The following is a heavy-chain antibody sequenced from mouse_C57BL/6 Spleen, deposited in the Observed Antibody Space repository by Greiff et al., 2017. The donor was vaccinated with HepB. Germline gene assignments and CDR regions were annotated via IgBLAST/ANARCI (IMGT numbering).Heavy chain of an antibody. Sequence: EVKLVESEGGLVQPGSSMKLSCTASGFTFSDYYMAWVRQVPEKGLEWVANINYDGSSTYYLDSLKSRFIISRDNAKNILYLQMSSLKSEDTATYYCARYFPDYYGSSYDYYAMDYWGQGTSVTVSS. J-gene: IGHJ4*01. V-gene: IGHV5-16*01. CDR3: ARYFPDYYGSSYDYYAMDY. D-gene: IGHD1-1*01. CDR1: GFTFSDYY. CDR2: INYDGSST.